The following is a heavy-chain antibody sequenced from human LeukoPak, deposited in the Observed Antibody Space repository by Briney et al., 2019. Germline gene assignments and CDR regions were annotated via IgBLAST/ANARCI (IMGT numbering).Heavy chain of an antibody. CDR3: ARWQGATTGFDY. CDR2: IYTSGST. J-gene: IGHJ4*02. D-gene: IGHD1-26*01. Sequence: SETLSLTCTVSGGSISSYYWSWIRQPPGKGLEWIGYIYTSGSTNYNPSLKSRVTISVDTSKNQFSLKLSSVTAADTAVYYCARWQGATTGFDYWGQGTPVTVSS. V-gene: IGHV4-4*09. CDR1: GGSISSYY.